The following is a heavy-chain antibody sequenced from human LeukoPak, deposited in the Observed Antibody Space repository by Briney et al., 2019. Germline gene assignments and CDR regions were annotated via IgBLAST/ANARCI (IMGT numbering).Heavy chain of an antibody. Sequence: ASVKVSCKVSGYTLTELSMHWVRQAPGKGLEWMGGFDPEDGETIYAQKFQGRVTMTEDTSTDTAYMELSSLRSEDTAVYYCARGVGYCSSTSCSSGYWFDPWGQGTLVTVSS. CDR1: GYTLTELS. CDR3: ARGVGYCSSTSCSSGYWFDP. CDR2: FDPEDGET. V-gene: IGHV1-24*01. J-gene: IGHJ5*02. D-gene: IGHD2-2*03.